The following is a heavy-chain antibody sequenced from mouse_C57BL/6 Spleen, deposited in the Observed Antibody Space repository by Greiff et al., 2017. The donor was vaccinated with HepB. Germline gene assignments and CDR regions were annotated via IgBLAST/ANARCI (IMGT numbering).Heavy chain of an antibody. D-gene: IGHD1-1*01. J-gene: IGHJ4*01. CDR3: ARHVVASPIYYAMDY. CDR2: ISNGGGST. CDR1: GFTFSDYY. V-gene: IGHV5-12*01. Sequence: EVQRVESGGGLVQPGGSLKLSCAASGFTFSDYYMYWVRQTPEKRLEWVAYISNGGGSTYYPDTVKGRFTISRDNAKNTLYLQMSRLTSEDTAMYYCARHVVASPIYYAMDYWGQGTSVTVSS.